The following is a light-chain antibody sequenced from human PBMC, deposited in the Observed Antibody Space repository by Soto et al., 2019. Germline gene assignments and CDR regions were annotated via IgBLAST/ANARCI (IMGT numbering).Light chain of an antibody. V-gene: IGKV1-5*03. J-gene: IGKJ5*01. Sequence: DIQMTQYPSTLSASVGDRVTITCRASQSIDSWLAWYQHKPGKAPKLLIFKASTLETGVPSRFSVSGSETEFTLTISSLQPEDSATDYCQPSFSTPTFGHWARLEV. CDR3: QPSFSTPT. CDR1: QSIDSW. CDR2: KAS.